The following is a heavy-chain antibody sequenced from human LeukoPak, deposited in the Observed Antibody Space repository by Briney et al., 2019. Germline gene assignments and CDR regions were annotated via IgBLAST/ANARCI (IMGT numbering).Heavy chain of an antibody. CDR3: AKVDTAMGHPLFDY. CDR2: ISGSGGST. V-gene: IGHV3-23*01. J-gene: IGHJ4*02. Sequence: GGPLRLSCGASGFTFSSYAMSWVPQAPGKGLERVSAISGSGGSTYYADSVKGRFTISRDNSKNTLYLQMNSLRAEDTAVYYCAKVDTAMGHPLFDYWGQGTLVTVSS. CDR1: GFTFSSYA. D-gene: IGHD5-18*01.